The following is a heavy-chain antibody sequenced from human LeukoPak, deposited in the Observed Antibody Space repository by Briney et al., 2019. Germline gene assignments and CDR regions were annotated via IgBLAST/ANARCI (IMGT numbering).Heavy chain of an antibody. J-gene: IGHJ4*02. V-gene: IGHV1-46*01. CDR1: GYIFTSYY. CDR2: INPSGGST. Sequence: ASVKVSCKASGYIFTSYYMHWVRQAPGQGLEWMGIINPSGGSTNYAQRFQGRVTMTRDMSTSTVYMELSSLRSEDTAVYYCARLSITPGTYFDYWGQGTLVTVSS. D-gene: IGHD1-14*01. CDR3: ARLSITPGTYFDY.